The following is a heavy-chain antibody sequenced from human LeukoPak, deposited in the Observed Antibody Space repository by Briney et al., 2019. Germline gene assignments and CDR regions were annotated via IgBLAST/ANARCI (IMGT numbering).Heavy chain of an antibody. J-gene: IGHJ4*02. D-gene: IGHD1-14*01. CDR1: GFTVSSNY. CDR3: ARDPGEPYFDY. V-gene: IGHV3-53*01. CDR2: IYSGGST. Sequence: AGGSLRLSCAASGFTVSSNYMSWVRQAPGKGLEWVSVIYSGGSTYYADSVKGRFTISRDNSKNTLYLQMNSLRAEDTAVYYCARDPGEPYFDYWGQGTLVTVSS.